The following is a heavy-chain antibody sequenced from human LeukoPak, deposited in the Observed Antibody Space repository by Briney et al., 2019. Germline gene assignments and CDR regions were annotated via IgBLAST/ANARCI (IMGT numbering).Heavy chain of an antibody. Sequence: ASVKVSCKASGYTFTSYYMHWVRQAPGQGLEWMGWINPNSGGTNYAQKFQGRVTMTRDTSISTAYMELSRLRSDDTAVYYCARAMYYYDSSGYYYQNLLLDYWGQGTLVTVSS. J-gene: IGHJ4*02. V-gene: IGHV1-2*02. CDR1: GYTFTSYY. D-gene: IGHD3-22*01. CDR2: INPNSGGT. CDR3: ARAMYYYDSSGYYYQNLLLDY.